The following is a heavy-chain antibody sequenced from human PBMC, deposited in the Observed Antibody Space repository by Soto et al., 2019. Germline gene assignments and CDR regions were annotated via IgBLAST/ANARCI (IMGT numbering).Heavy chain of an antibody. CDR2: IYWNDDK. D-gene: IGHD3-10*01. CDR1: GFSLATSGVG. J-gene: IGHJ4*02. CDR3: AHRRHSSGESRFDY. V-gene: IGHV2-5*01. Sequence: QITLKESGPTLVKPTQTLTLTCTFSGFSLATSGVGVGWIRQPPGKALEWLAVIYWNDDKYYSPSLKTRLAITKDTSKNQEVLTMTNMDPMDTGTYFCAHRRHSSGESRFDYWGQGTLVTVSS.